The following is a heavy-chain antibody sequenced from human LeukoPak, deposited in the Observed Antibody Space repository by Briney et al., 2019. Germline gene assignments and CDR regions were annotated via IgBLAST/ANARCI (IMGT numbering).Heavy chain of an antibody. CDR2: ISSNGGST. CDR3: ARDGDYGDYGDY. V-gene: IGHV3-64*01. Sequence: PGGSLRLSCAASGFSIRSNYMSWVRQAPGKGLEYVSAISSNGGSTYYANSVKGRFTISRDNSKNTLYLQMGSLRAEDMAVYYCARDGDYGDYGDYWGQGTLVTVSS. J-gene: IGHJ4*02. D-gene: IGHD4-17*01. CDR1: GFSIRSNY.